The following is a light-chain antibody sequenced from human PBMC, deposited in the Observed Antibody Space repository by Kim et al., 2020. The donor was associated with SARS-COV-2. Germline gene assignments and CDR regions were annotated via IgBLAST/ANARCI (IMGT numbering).Light chain of an antibody. CDR2: GKN. J-gene: IGLJ2*01. CDR1: GRRGYY. Sequence: ALGRTVRITCQGDGRRGYYASWDQQKPVQTPVLVIYGKNNRASGIPDRFSGSSSGNTASLTITGAQAEDEADYYCNSRDSSGNHVVFGGGTKLTVL. V-gene: IGLV3-19*01. CDR3: NSRDSSGNHVV.